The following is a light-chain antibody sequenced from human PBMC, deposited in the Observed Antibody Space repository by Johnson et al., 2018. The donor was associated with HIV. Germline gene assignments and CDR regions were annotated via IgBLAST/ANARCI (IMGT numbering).Light chain of an antibody. CDR1: GSKIENNY. CDR3: GTWDSSLSAYV. CDR2: DNH. V-gene: IGLV1-51*01. Sequence: QSILTQPPSVSAAPGQKVTISCSGNGSKIENNYISWYQQFPERAPKLLIYDNHKRPSGIPDRFSGSKSGTSATLGITGLQTGAEADYYCGTWDSSLSAYVFGTGTKVTVL. J-gene: IGLJ1*01.